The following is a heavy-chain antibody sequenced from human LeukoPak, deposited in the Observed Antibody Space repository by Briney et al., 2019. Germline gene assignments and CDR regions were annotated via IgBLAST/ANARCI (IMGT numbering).Heavy chain of an antibody. CDR3: ARDTVNYGGKDY. V-gene: IGHV3-21*01. CDR2: ISSSSSYI. Sequence: GGSLRLSCAASGFTFSSYSMNWVRQAPGKGLEWVSSISSSSSYIYYADSVKGRFTISRDNAKNSLYLQMNSLRAEDTAVYYCARDTVNYGGKDYWGQGTLVTVSS. J-gene: IGHJ4*02. D-gene: IGHD4-23*01. CDR1: GFTFSSYS.